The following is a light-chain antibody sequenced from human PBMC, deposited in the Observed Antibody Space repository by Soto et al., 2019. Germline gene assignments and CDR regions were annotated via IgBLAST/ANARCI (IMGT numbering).Light chain of an antibody. Sequence: SYELTQPPSVSVAPGKTASITCGGNNIGSKSVHWYQQKPGQAPVLVIYYDTDRPSGIPERFSGSNSGNTATLTISRVEAGDEADYYCQVWDSSSDHVGFGGGTKVTVL. V-gene: IGLV3-21*04. J-gene: IGLJ2*01. CDR1: NIGSKS. CDR2: YDT. CDR3: QVWDSSSDHVG.